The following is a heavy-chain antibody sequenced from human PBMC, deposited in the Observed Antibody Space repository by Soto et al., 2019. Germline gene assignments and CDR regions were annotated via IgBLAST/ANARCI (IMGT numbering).Heavy chain of an antibody. Sequence: GASVKVSCKASGGTFSSYAISWVRPANGQVLEWMGGIIPIFGTANYAQKFQGRVTITADKSTSTAYMELSSLRSEDTAVYYCARDYSRFLEWLPHYYYGMDVWVQGTTVTVSS. D-gene: IGHD3-3*01. J-gene: IGHJ6*02. CDR3: ARDYSRFLEWLPHYYYGMDV. CDR1: GGTFSSYA. V-gene: IGHV1-69*06. CDR2: IIPIFGTA.